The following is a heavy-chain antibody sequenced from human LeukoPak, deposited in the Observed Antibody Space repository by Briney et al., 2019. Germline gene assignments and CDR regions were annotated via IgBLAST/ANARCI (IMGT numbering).Heavy chain of an antibody. Sequence: GGSLRLSCAASGFTLSSYSMNWVRQAPGKGLEWVSCISSSSSYIYYADSVKGRFTISRDNAKKSLYLQMNSLRAEDTAVYSCARGADGVSSNSRGWFDPWGQGTLVTVSS. V-gene: IGHV3-21*01. CDR1: GFTLSSYS. CDR2: ISSSSSYI. J-gene: IGHJ5*02. CDR3: ARGADGVSSNSRGWFDP. D-gene: IGHD2-15*01.